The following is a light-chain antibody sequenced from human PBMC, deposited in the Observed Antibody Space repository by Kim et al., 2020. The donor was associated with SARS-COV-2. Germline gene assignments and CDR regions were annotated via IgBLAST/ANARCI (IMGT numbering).Light chain of an antibody. Sequence: PGTRATIVCAATPAARSYYLAWYQKIPGLAPRRLINDESTRDHDIPDRSSGIRSGTDFTLTISRLETDDFGVYSCQQYAGTPKTFGQGTAV. CDR1: PAARSYY. V-gene: IGKV3D-20*01. CDR2: DES. CDR3: QQYAGTPKT. J-gene: IGKJ1*01.